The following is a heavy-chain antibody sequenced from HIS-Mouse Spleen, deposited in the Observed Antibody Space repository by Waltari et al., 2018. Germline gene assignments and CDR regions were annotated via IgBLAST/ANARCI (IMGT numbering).Heavy chain of an antibody. CDR2: IYPGDSDT. CDR1: GYSFTSYW. CDR3: ARVRPRSSSSGGFDY. J-gene: IGHJ4*02. V-gene: IGHV5-51*03. Sequence: EVQLVQSGAEVKKPGESLKISCKGSGYSFTSYWIGWVRQRPGKGLEWMGIIYPGDSDTRYSPSFQGQVTISADKSISTAYLQWSSLKASDTAMYYCARVRPRSSSSGGFDYWGQGTLVTVSS. D-gene: IGHD6-6*01.